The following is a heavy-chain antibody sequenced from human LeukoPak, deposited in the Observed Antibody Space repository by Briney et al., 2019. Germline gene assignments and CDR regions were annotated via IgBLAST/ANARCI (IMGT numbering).Heavy chain of an antibody. V-gene: IGHV4-39*07. CDR2: INHSGST. Sequence: SETLSLTCTVSGGSISSSSYYWGWIRQPPGKGLEWIGEINHSGSTNYNPSLKSRVTISVNTSKNQFSLELSSVTAADTAVYYCARGRRTIFGVVISTTLDPWGQGTLVTVSS. CDR1: GGSISSSSYY. CDR3: ARGRRTIFGVVISTTLDP. D-gene: IGHD3-3*01. J-gene: IGHJ5*02.